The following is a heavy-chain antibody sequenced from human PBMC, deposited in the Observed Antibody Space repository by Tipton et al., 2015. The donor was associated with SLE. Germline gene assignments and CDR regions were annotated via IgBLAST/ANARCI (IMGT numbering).Heavy chain of an antibody. Sequence: TLSLTCAVSDDSIYSDDYSWTWIRQPPGKGLEWVGYIYHSGSTYYNPSLESRVTISVDRSKNQFSLNLTSVTAADTAVYYCARGVPSLYDFRRGSWVGPFHPWGQGTLVTVSS. CDR1: DDSIYSDDYS. CDR2: IYHSGST. J-gene: IGHJ5*02. V-gene: IGHV4-30-2*01. D-gene: IGHD3-3*01. CDR3: ARGVPSLYDFRRGSWVGPFHP.